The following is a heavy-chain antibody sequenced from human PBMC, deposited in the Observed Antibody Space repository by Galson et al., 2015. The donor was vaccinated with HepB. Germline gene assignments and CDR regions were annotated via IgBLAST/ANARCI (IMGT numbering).Heavy chain of an antibody. CDR3: AGAIGYCSGGSCLKGDY. CDR1: GFTVSSNY. CDR2: IYSGGST. J-gene: IGHJ4*02. D-gene: IGHD2-15*01. Sequence: SLRLSCAASGFTVSSNYMSWVRQAPGKGLEWVSVIYSGGSTYYADSVKGRFTISRDNSKNTLYLQMNSLRAEDTAVYYCAGAIGYCSGGSCLKGDYWGQGTLVTVSS. V-gene: IGHV3-66*01.